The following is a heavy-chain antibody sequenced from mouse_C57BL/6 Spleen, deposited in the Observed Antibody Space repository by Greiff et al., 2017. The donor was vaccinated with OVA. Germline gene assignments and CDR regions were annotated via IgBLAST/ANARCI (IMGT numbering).Heavy chain of an antibody. V-gene: IGHV1-69*01. CDR2: IDPSDSYT. Sequence: QVHVKQPGAELVMPGASVKLSCKASGYTFTSYWMHWVKQRPGQGLEWIGEIDPSDSYTNYNQKFKGKSTLTVDKSSSTAYMQLSSLTSEDSAVYYCATLGQGFAYWGQGTLVTVSA. J-gene: IGHJ3*01. D-gene: IGHD3-3*01. CDR3: ATLGQGFAY. CDR1: GYTFTSYW.